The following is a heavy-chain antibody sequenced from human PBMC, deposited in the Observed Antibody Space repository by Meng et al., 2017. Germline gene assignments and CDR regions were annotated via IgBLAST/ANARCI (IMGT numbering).Heavy chain of an antibody. J-gene: IGHJ4*02. Sequence: QGQLVQLGAWVKKPGASVKVSCNASAHTLSSDGFAWVRQAPGQGLEWMGWINAYNGYTDYAQKFLGRVTLTTDTSTNTGYMELRSLTSDDTAVYYCATRGNPYLDCWGQGTLVTVSS. V-gene: IGHV1-18*01. CDR3: ATRGNPYLDC. CDR1: AHTLSSDG. CDR2: INAYNGYT.